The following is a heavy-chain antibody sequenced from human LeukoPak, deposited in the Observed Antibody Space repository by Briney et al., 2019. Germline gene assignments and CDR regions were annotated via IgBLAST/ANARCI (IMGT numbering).Heavy chain of an antibody. CDR3: ARDRTLGLDYNWNYEGHWFDP. D-gene: IGHD1-7*01. Sequence: ASVKVSCKASGYTFTSYGISWVRQAPGQGLEWMGWISAYNGNTNYAQKLQGRVTMTTDTSTSTAYMELRSLRSDDTAVYYCARDRTLGLDYNWNYEGHWFDPWGQGTLVTVSS. J-gene: IGHJ5*02. CDR2: ISAYNGNT. V-gene: IGHV1-18*01. CDR1: GYTFTSYG.